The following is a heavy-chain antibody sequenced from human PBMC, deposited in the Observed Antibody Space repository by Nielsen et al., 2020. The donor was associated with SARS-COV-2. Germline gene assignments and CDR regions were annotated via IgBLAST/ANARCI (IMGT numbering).Heavy chain of an antibody. CDR1: GFNFRGYW. CDR2: IKLDGSET. Sequence: RGSLRLSCVVSGFNFRGYWMTWVRQAPGKRLEWVGNIKLDGSETYYVDSVKGRFTISRDNAKNTLYLQMNSLRAEDTAVYYCASASAHVWGQGTMVTVSS. V-gene: IGHV3-7*01. D-gene: IGHD3-16*01. CDR3: ASASAHV. J-gene: IGHJ3*01.